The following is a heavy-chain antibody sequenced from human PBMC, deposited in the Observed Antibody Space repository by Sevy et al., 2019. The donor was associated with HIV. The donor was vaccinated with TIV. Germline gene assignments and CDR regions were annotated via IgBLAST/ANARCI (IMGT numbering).Heavy chain of an antibody. CDR3: ARAIAVAGGYFDY. J-gene: IGHJ4*02. D-gene: IGHD6-19*01. CDR2: ISYDGSNK. CDR1: GITFSSYA. V-gene: IGHV3-30-3*01. Sequence: GSLRLSCAASGITFSSYAMHWVRQAPGKGLEWVAVISYDGSNKYYADSVKGRFTISRDNSKNTLYLQMNSLRAEDTAVYYCARAIAVAGGYFDYWGQGTLVTVSS.